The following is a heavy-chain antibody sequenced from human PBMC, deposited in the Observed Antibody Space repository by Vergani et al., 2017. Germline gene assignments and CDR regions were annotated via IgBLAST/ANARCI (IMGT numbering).Heavy chain of an antibody. J-gene: IGHJ6*02. V-gene: IGHV3-33*01. Sequence: QVQLVESGGGVVQPGRSLRLSCAASGFTFSSYGMHWVRQAPGKGLEWVAVIWYDGSNKYYADSVKGRFTISRDNSKNTLYLQMNSLRAEDTAVYYCARDHRVGYSYDYYYGMDVWGQGTTVTVSS. CDR1: GFTFSSYG. D-gene: IGHD5-18*01. CDR3: ARDHRVGYSYDYYYGMDV. CDR2: IWYDGSNK.